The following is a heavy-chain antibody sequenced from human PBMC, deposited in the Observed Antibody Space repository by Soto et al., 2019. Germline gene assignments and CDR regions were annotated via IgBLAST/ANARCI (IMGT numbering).Heavy chain of an antibody. CDR2: INPNSGGT. J-gene: IGHJ5*02. Sequence: ASVKVSCKASGYTFTGYYMHWVRQAPGQGLEWMGWINPNSGGTNYAQKFQGRVTMTRDTSISTAYMELSRLRSDDTAVYYCARDNLGWRNNWFDPWGQGTLVTVSS. CDR3: ARDNLGWRNNWFDP. CDR1: GYTFTGYY. V-gene: IGHV1-2*02. D-gene: IGHD6-19*01.